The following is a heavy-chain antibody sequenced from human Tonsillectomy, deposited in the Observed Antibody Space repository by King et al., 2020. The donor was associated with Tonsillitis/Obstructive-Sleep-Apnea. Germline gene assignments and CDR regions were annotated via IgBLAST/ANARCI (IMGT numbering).Heavy chain of an antibody. V-gene: IGHV4-34*01. Sequence: VQLQQWGAGLLKPSETLSLTCAVYGGSFSGYYWSWIRQPPGKGLEWIGEINHSGSTNYNPSLKSRVTISVDTSKNQFSLKLSSVTAADTAVYYCACHIVVGPAAIGWFDPWGQGTMVTVSS. J-gene: IGHJ5*02. CDR3: ACHIVVGPAAIGWFDP. CDR2: INHSGST. D-gene: IGHD2-2*01. CDR1: GGSFSGYY.